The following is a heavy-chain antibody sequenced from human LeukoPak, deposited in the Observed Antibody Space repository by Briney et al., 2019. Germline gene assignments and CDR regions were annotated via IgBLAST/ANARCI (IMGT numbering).Heavy chain of an antibody. CDR1: GFTFTDDC. V-gene: IGHV3-48*04. CDR2: ISTSSYTI. CDR3: ARRRGGPTIFGVVIPGTSKYYFDY. J-gene: IGHJ4*02. D-gene: IGHD3-3*01. Sequence: QAGGSLRLSCVASGFTFTDDCMTWIRQAPGKGLEWISYISTSSYTIYYADSVKGRFTISRDNAKNSLYLQMNSLRAEDTAVYYCARRRGGPTIFGVVIPGTSKYYFDYWGQGTLVTVSS.